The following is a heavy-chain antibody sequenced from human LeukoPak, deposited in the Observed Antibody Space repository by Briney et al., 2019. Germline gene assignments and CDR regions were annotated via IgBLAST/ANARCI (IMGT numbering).Heavy chain of an antibody. CDR3: ARDSTNRGDYHDY. CDR2: ISSSSSSI. D-gene: IGHD1-14*01. J-gene: IGHJ4*02. V-gene: IGHV3-48*04. CDR1: GFTFSSYW. Sequence: GGSLRLSCAASGFTFSSYWRSWVRQAPGKGLEWVSYISSSSSSIYYADSVKGRFTISRDNAKNSLYLQMNSLRAEDTAVYYCARDSTNRGDYHDYWGQGTLVTVSS.